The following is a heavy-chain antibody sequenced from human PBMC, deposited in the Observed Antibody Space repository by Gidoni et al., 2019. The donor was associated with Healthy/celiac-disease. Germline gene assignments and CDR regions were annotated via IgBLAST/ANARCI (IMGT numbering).Heavy chain of an antibody. CDR2: ISRSGSTM. V-gene: IGHV3-48*01. D-gene: IGHD3-22*01. Sequence: EVQLVESGGGLSQPGVSLRLSCVASGFTFRSYCMNWVRQAPGKGLEWVSYISRSGSTMYYADAVKGRFTISRDNAKNSLYLQMNSLRAEDTAVYYCARDRTEDYYDSSGSLDYWGQGTLVTVSS. J-gene: IGHJ4*02. CDR1: GFTFRSYC. CDR3: ARDRTEDYYDSSGSLDY.